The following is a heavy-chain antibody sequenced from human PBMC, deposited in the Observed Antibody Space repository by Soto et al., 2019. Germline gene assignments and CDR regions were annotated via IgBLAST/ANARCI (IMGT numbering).Heavy chain of an antibody. Sequence: GGSLRLSCAASGFTFSSYWMHWVRQAPGKGLVWVSRINTDGSATTYADSVKGRFTISRDNAKNTLYLQMNSLRAEDTAVYYCAREDGYCSGGSCYPVDYYYYYMDVWGKGTTVTVSS. CDR2: INTDGSAT. CDR1: GFTFSSYW. J-gene: IGHJ6*03. D-gene: IGHD2-15*01. CDR3: AREDGYCSGGSCYPVDYYYYYMDV. V-gene: IGHV3-74*01.